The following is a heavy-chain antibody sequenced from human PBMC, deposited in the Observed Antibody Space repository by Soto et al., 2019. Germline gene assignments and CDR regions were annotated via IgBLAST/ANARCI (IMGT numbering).Heavy chain of an antibody. CDR3: ARDYSSYGPFDY. CDR1: GFTFSSYS. Sequence: GGSLRLSCAASGFTFSSYSMNWVRQAPGKGLEWVSHISSSSSTIYYAKSVKGRITISRDNAKKSQYLQMKSLRAEDTAVYYCARDYSSYGPFDYWGQGTLVTVSS. V-gene: IGHV3-48*01. CDR2: ISSSSSTI. D-gene: IGHD5-18*01. J-gene: IGHJ4*02.